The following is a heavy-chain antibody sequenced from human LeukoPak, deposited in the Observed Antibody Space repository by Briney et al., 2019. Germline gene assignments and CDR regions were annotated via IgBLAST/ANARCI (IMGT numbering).Heavy chain of an antibody. CDR2: IHSGGST. V-gene: IGHV3-66*01. J-gene: IGHJ4*02. CDR3: ARDQDVDVSGGFYSQPLSH. D-gene: IGHD3-10*01. CDR1: GFTVSSNY. Sequence: PGGSLRLSCAASGFTVSSNYMSWVRQAPGKGLEWVSVIHSGGSTYYADSVKGRFTISRDNSKNTLYLQMNSLRAEDTAVYYCARDQDVDVSGGFYSQPLSHWGQGTLVTVSS.